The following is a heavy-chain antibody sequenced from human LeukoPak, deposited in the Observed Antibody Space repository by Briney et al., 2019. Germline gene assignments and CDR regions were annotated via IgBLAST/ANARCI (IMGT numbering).Heavy chain of an antibody. CDR2: IYYSGST. D-gene: IGHD2-2*01. Sequence: PSETLSLTCTVSGGSISSGDYYWSWIRQPPGKGLEWIGYIYYSGSTYYNPSLKSRVTISVDTSKNQFSLKLSLVSAAATAVYFCARQVGDIVVVPAAMGRAHLEFYYYMDVWGKGTTVTVSS. V-gene: IGHV4-30-4*08. CDR3: ARQVGDIVVVPAAMGRAHLEFYYYMDV. CDR1: GGSISSGDYY. J-gene: IGHJ6*03.